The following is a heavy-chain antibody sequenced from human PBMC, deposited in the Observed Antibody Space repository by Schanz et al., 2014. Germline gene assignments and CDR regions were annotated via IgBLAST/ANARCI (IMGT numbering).Heavy chain of an antibody. CDR1: GYTFTAYF. CDR3: ARDRDQWDGNFCDF. CDR2: INPNTGGT. J-gene: IGHJ4*02. Sequence: QVLLVQSGAEVKQPGASVKVSCKASGYTFTAYFIHWVRQAPGQGLEWMGRINPNTGGTNYAQKFQGRVTMTRDTSISTAYMELSSLRSDDTAVYYCARDRDQWDGNFCDFWGQGTLVTVS. V-gene: IGHV1-2*06. D-gene: IGHD1-26*01.